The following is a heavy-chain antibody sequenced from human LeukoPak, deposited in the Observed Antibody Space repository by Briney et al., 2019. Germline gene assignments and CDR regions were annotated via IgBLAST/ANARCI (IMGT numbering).Heavy chain of an antibody. D-gene: IGHD1-14*01. V-gene: IGHV3-33*01. CDR3: ARDPFTEKNYWYFDL. J-gene: IGHJ2*01. CDR2: IWYDGSNE. Sequence: GGSLRLSCAASGFTFSSYGMHWVRQAPGKGLEWVAVIWYDGSNEYYADSVKGRFTISRDNSKNTLYLQMNSLRAEDTAVYYCARDPFTEKNYWYFDLWGRGTLVTVSS. CDR1: GFTFSSYG.